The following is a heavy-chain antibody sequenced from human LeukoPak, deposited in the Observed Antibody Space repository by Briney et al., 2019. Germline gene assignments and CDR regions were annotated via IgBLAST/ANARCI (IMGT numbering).Heavy chain of an antibody. CDR3: ARGGCSSTSCYWYWFDP. Sequence: ASVKVSCKASGYTFTSYDINWVRQATGQGLEWMGWMNPNSGNTGYAQKFQGRVTITRNTSISTAYMELSSLRSEDTAVYYCARGGCSSTSCYWYWFDPWGQGTLVTVSS. D-gene: IGHD2-2*01. V-gene: IGHV1-8*03. CDR1: GYTFTSYD. CDR2: MNPNSGNT. J-gene: IGHJ5*02.